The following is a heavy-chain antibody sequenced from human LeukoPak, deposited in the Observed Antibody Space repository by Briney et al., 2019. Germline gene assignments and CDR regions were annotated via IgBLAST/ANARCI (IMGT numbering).Heavy chain of an antibody. D-gene: IGHD3-16*01. V-gene: IGHV1-18*01. CDR1: GYIFTSYG. CDR2: ISAYNGNT. Sequence: ATVKVFCKSSGYIFTSYGNSWVRQASAQGLEWIGWISAYNGNTNYAQKLQGRLTMTTDTSTSTAYMELRSLRSDDTAVYYCARGITFGGPTKYWGQGTLVTVSS. CDR3: ARGITFGGPTKY. J-gene: IGHJ4*02.